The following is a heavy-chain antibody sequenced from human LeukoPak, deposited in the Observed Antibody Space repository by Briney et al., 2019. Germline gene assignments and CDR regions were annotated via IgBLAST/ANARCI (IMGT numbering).Heavy chain of an antibody. CDR1: GYTFTSYD. V-gene: IGHV1-8*01. D-gene: IGHD5-12*01. CDR3: ARVSGYDLNWFDP. Sequence: ASVKVSCEASGYTFTSYDINWVRQATGQGLEWMGWMNPNSGNTGYAQKFQGRVTMTRNTSISTAYMELSSLRSEDTAVYYCARVSGYDLNWFDPWGQGTLVTVSS. CDR2: MNPNSGNT. J-gene: IGHJ5*02.